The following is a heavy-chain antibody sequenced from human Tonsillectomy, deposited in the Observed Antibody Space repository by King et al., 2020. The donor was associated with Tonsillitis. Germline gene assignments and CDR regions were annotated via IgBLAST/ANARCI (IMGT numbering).Heavy chain of an antibody. V-gene: IGHV5-51*03. CDR2: ISPTDFDP. CDR3: ARRWLGGTFDI. J-gene: IGHJ3*02. Sequence: VQLVESGAEVKKPGESLRISCEASGYSFILYCVAWVRQMPGKGLEWMGIISPTDFDPRYSPSFQGQVTLSADRSINTADLQWSSLRASDTAMYYCARRWLGGTFDIWGQGTMVSVSS. D-gene: IGHD5-12*01. CDR1: GYSFILYC.